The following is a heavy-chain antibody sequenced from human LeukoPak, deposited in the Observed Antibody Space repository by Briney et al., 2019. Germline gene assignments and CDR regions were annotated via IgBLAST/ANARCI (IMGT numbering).Heavy chain of an antibody. CDR2: INSDGSST. Sequence: GGSLRLSCAASGFTFSSYWMHWVRQAPGKGLVWVSRINSDGSSTSYADSVRGRFSISRDNAKTTLYLQMNSLSAEDTALYYCARDLSGSWYRWFDPWGQGTLVTVSS. V-gene: IGHV3-74*01. D-gene: IGHD6-13*01. J-gene: IGHJ5*02. CDR3: ARDLSGSWYRWFDP. CDR1: GFTFSSYW.